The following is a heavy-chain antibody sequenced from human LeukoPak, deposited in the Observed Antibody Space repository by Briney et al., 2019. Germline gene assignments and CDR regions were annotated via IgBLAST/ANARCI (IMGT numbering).Heavy chain of an antibody. J-gene: IGHJ6*03. CDR2: IYWDDDK. V-gene: IGHV2-5*02. CDR3: AHAYCGRSSCHPYFYYNMDV. CDR1: GFSLSSSGMG. D-gene: IGHD2-21*01. Sequence: SGPTLVYPTQTLTLTCSFSGFSLSSSGMGVGCIRQPPGKALEWLALIYWDDDKRYSPSLKSRLTIAQDTSKNEVVLTMTNVDPVDTATYYCAHAYCGRSSCHPYFYYNMDVWGKGTTVTVSS.